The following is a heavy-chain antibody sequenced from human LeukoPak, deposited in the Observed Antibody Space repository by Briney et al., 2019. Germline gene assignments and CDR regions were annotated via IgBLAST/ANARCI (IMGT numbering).Heavy chain of an antibody. CDR1: AFTLSSYW. J-gene: IGHJ5*02. CDR2: INSDESRT. D-gene: IGHD3-16*01. V-gene: IGHV3-74*01. Sequence: PGGSLRLSCAASAFTLSSYWMHWVRQAPGKGLVWVSHINSDESRTDYADSVKGRFTVSRDNAKNTVYLQMNSLRAEDTAVYYCARGNPLGHLWGQGALVTVSS. CDR3: ARGNPLGHL.